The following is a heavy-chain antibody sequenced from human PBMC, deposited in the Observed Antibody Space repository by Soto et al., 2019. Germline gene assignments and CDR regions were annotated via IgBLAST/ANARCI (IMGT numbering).Heavy chain of an antibody. D-gene: IGHD3-9*01. CDR3: ARPYTYYDILTGYYGYYFDY. CDR1: GGSFSGYY. Sequence: SETLSLTCAVYGGSFSGYYWSWIRQPPGKGLEWIGEINHSGSTNYNPSLKSRVTISVDTSKNQFSLKLSSVTAADTAVYYCARPYTYYDILTGYYGYYFDYWGQGTLVTVSS. V-gene: IGHV4-34*01. J-gene: IGHJ4*02. CDR2: INHSGST.